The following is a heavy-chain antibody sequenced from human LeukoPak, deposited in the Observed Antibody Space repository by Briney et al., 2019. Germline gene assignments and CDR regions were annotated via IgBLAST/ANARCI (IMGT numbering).Heavy chain of an antibody. CDR3: ARALVVPAAYRDDWFDP. V-gene: IGHV1-18*01. J-gene: IGHJ5*02. Sequence: ASVKVSCKASGYTSTSYGISWVRQAPGQGLEWMGWISAYNGNTNYAQKLQGRVTMTTDTSTSTAYMELRSLRSDDTAVYYCARALVVPAAYRDDWFDPWGQGTLVTVSS. D-gene: IGHD2-2*01. CDR1: GYTSTSYG. CDR2: ISAYNGNT.